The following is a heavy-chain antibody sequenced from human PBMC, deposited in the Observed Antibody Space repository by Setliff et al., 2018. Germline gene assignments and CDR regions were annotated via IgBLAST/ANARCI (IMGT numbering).Heavy chain of an antibody. D-gene: IGHD6-19*01. CDR3: AREQWLDPPGYFYMDV. CDR1: GGSISSYY. Sequence: SETLSLTCTVSGGSISSYYWSWIRQPARTGLERIGHIYIGGSANYNPSLKSRVTMSIDTSKNQFSLKLNSVTAADMAVYCCAREQWLDPPGYFYMDVWAKGTTVTVSS. J-gene: IGHJ6*03. CDR2: IYIGGSA. V-gene: IGHV4-4*07.